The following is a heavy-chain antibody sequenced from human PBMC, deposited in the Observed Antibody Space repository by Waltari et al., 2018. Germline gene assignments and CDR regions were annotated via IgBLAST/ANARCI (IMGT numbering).Heavy chain of an antibody. V-gene: IGHV4-39*01. Sequence: QLQLQESGPGLVQPSETLSLPCTVPGGSLSSSSYYWGRIRHPPGTGLEWFGSIYYSGSTYYNPSLKSRVTISVDTSKNQFSLKLSSVTAADTAVYYCASINTTVTTKTTIPEYFQHWGQGTLVTVSS. D-gene: IGHD4-17*01. CDR3: ASINTTVTTKTTIPEYFQH. CDR1: GGSLSSSSYY. J-gene: IGHJ1*01. CDR2: IYYSGST.